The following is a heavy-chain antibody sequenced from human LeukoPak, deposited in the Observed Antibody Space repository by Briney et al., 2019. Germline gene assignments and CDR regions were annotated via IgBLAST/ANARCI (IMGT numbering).Heavy chain of an antibody. Sequence: GGSLRLSCAASGFTFSDEYMSWIRQAPGKGLEWISCVSDSGSSIYYADSVKGRFSISRDNVKNSLYLQMNSLRVEDTAVYYCARDGAYSASNFWGQGTMVAVSS. CDR2: VSDSGSSI. CDR1: GFTFSDEY. CDR3: ARDGAYSASNF. D-gene: IGHD6-13*01. V-gene: IGHV3-11*01. J-gene: IGHJ3*01.